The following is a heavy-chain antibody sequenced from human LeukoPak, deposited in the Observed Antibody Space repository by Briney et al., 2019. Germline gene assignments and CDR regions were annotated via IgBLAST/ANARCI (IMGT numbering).Heavy chain of an antibody. J-gene: IGHJ4*02. CDR3: ARDSEAYRDGYLYYFDY. CDR2: INPTSGST. CDR1: GYTFPSYF. V-gene: IGHV1-46*01. Sequence: ASVKVSCKASGYTFPSYFMHWVRQAPGQGLEWMGIINPTSGSTTYAQKFQGRVTMTRDTSTSTVYMELSSLRSDDTAVYYCARDSEAYRDGYLYYFDYWGQGTLVTVSS. D-gene: IGHD5-24*01.